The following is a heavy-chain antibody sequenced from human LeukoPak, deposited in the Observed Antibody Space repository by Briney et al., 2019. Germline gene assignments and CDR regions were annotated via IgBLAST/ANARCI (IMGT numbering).Heavy chain of an antibody. V-gene: IGHV3-48*01. CDR2: ISSSSSTI. Sequence: GGSLRLSCAASGFTFSSYSMNWVRQAPGKGLEWVSYISSSSSTIYYADSVKGRFTISRDNSKNTLYLQMNSLRAEDTAVYYCAKRGAEVGATVAPGDYWGQGTLVTVSS. J-gene: IGHJ4*02. CDR1: GFTFSSYS. D-gene: IGHD1-26*01. CDR3: AKRGAEVGATVAPGDY.